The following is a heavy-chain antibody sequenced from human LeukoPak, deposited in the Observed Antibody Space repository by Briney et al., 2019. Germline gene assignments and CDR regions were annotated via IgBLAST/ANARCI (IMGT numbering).Heavy chain of an antibody. D-gene: IGHD5-12*01. CDR1: GYTFTSYD. V-gene: IGHV1-8*01. CDR3: ARASSGYLAYYYYGMDV. J-gene: IGHJ6*02. Sequence: ASVKVSCKASGYTFTSYDINWVRQATGQGLEWMGWMNPNSGNTGYAQKFQGRVTMTRNTSISTDYMELSSLRSEDTAVYYCARASSGYLAYYYYGMDVWGQGTTVTVSS. CDR2: MNPNSGNT.